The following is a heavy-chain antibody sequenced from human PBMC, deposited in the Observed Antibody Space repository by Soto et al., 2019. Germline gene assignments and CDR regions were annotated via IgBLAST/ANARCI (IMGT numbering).Heavy chain of an antibody. Sequence: QVQLVQSGAEVKKPGSSVKVSCKASGGTFSSYAISWVRQAPGQGLEWMGGIIPIFGTANYAQQFQGRVTITADKSTSTAYMERSSLRSEDTSVYYCERVGPGIAAAGTDYWGQGTLGTVSS. CDR1: GGTFSSYA. CDR2: IIPIFGTA. J-gene: IGHJ4*02. D-gene: IGHD6-13*01. V-gene: IGHV1-69*06. CDR3: ERVGPGIAAAGTDY.